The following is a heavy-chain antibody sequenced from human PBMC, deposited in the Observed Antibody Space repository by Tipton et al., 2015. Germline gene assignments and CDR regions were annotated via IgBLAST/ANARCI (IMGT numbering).Heavy chain of an antibody. CDR3: ARDLEHGMDV. CDR2: ISQRDGP. Sequence: TLSLTCTVSGDSVSSGSYYWGWIRQAPGKGLEWIGYISQRDGPNYNPSPKSRVTISVDTSKNQVFLNLTSVTAADTAVYFCARDLEHGMDVWGQGTTVTVS. D-gene: IGHD5-24*01. J-gene: IGHJ6*02. CDR1: GDSVSSGSYY. V-gene: IGHV4-61*01.